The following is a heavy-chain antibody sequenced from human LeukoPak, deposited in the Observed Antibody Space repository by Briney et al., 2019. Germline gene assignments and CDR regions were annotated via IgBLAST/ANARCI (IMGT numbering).Heavy chain of an antibody. J-gene: IGHJ4*02. CDR3: ARDWGYYESSGFDY. CDR2: ISAYNGNT. Sequence: ASVKVSCKASGYTFTSYGISWVRQAPGQGLEWMGWISAYNGNTNYAQKLQGRVTMTTDTSTSTAYMELRSLRPDDTAVYYCARDWGYYESSGFDYWGQGTLVTVSS. V-gene: IGHV1-18*01. D-gene: IGHD3-22*01. CDR1: GYTFTSYG.